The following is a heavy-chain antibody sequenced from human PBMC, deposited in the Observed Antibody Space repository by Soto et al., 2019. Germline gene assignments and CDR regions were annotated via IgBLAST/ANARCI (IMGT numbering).Heavy chain of an antibody. CDR2: INSDGSST. Sequence: EVQLVESGGGLVQPGGSLRLSCAASGFTFSSYCMHWVRQAPGKGLVWVSRINSDGSSTSYADSVKGRFTISRDNSKNTLDLQMNSLSAQNTAVYYCARDYCDSPPWDYGGQGTLFTVAP. CDR3: ARDYCDSPPWDY. CDR1: GFTFSSYC. V-gene: IGHV3-74*01. J-gene: IGHJ4*02. D-gene: IGHD4-17*01.